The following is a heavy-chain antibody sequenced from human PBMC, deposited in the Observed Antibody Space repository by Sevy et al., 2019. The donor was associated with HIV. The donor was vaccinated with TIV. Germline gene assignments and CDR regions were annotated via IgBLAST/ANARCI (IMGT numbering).Heavy chain of an antibody. CDR1: GGSISTSSYY. V-gene: IGHV4-39*01. Sequence: SETLSLTCTVSGGSISTSSYYWGWIRQPPGKGLEWIGTIYYSGSTYYNPSLKSRVTISVDTSKKQFSLKLTSVTAADTPVYHCARVSWYSSGLLWLDTWGQGTLVTVSS. D-gene: IGHD6-25*01. CDR3: ARVSWYSSGLLWLDT. CDR2: IYYSGST. J-gene: IGHJ5*02.